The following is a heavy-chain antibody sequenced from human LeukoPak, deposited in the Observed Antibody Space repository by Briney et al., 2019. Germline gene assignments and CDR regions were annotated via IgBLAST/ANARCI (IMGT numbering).Heavy chain of an antibody. D-gene: IGHD3-10*01. CDR2: INSDGSST. CDR1: GFTFSIYW. V-gene: IGHV3-74*01. CDR3: ARFYMVRGVITNY. Sequence: GGSLRLSCAASGFTFSIYWMHWVRQAPGKGLVWVSRINSDGSSTSYADSVKGRFTISRDNAKNTLYLQMNSLRAEDTAVYYCARFYMVRGVITNYWGQGTLVTVSS. J-gene: IGHJ4*02.